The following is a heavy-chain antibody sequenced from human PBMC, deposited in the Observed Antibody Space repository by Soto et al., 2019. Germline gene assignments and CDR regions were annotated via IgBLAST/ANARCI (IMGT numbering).Heavy chain of an antibody. CDR3: ARADIVVVPAAISYFDY. CDR2: INPNSGGT. V-gene: IGHV1-2*04. CDR1: GYTFTGYY. D-gene: IGHD2-2*02. Sequence: ASVKVSCKASGYTFTGYYMHWVRQAPGQGFEWMGWINPNSGGTNYAQKFQGWVTMTRDTSISTAYMELSRLRSDDTAVYYCARADIVVVPAAISYFDYWGQGTLVTVSS. J-gene: IGHJ4*02.